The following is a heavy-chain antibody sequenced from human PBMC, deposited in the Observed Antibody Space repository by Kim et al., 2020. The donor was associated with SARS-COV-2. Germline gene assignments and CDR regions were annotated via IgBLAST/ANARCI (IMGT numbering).Heavy chain of an antibody. J-gene: IGHJ4*02. V-gene: IGHV3-15*01. D-gene: IGHD2-15*01. CDR3: TTDPRSGGLVDY. Sequence: DYAAPVKGRFTISRDDSKNTLYLQMNSLKTEDTAVYYCTTDPRSGGLVDYWGQGTLVTVSS.